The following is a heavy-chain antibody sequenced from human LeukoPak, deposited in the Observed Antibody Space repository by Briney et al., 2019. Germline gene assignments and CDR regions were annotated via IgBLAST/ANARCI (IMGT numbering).Heavy chain of an antibody. CDR3: ARDPYSGSYSADVYYYMDV. Sequence: GGSLRLSCAASGFTFSSYGMHWVRQAPGKGLEWVAFIRYDGSNKYYADSVKGRFNISRDNAKNSLYLQMNSLTAEDTAVYYCARDPYSGSYSADVYYYMDVWGKGTTVTVSS. J-gene: IGHJ6*03. V-gene: IGHV3-30*02. CDR2: IRYDGSNK. CDR1: GFTFSSYG. D-gene: IGHD1-26*01.